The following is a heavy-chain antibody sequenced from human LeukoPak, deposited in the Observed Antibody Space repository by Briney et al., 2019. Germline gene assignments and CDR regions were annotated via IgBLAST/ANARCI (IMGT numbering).Heavy chain of an antibody. CDR1: GFTFSSYA. V-gene: IGHV3-23*01. CDR3: AKLISSGYYSLSQGPPWYFDH. D-gene: IGHD3-22*01. Sequence: GGSLRLSCAASGFTFSSYAMSWVRQAPGKGLEWVSAISGSGGSTYYADSVKGRFTISRDNSKNTLYLQMNSLRAEDTAVYYCAKLISSGYYSLSQGPPWYFDHWGQGTLVTVSS. J-gene: IGHJ4*02. CDR2: ISGSGGST.